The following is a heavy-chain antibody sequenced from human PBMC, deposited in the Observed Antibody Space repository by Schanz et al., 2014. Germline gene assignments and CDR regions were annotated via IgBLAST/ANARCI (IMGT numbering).Heavy chain of an antibody. V-gene: IGHV3-33*08. D-gene: IGHD5-12*01. CDR3: ARKVVATIGGYYDN. CDR1: GFTFSSYA. Sequence: VQLVESGGGLVQPGGSLRLSCAASGFTFSSYAMSWVRQAPGKGLEWVAVIWSDGTNEYYADSVKGRFTISGDSSKYTLFLQMNSLRAEDTAVYYCARKVVATIGGYYDNWGQGTLVIVSS. CDR2: IWSDGTNE. J-gene: IGHJ4*02.